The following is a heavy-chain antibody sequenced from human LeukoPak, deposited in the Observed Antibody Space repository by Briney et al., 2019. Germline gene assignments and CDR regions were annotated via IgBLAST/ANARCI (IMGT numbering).Heavy chain of an antibody. CDR1: GFTFSYFW. D-gene: IGHD2-2*01. CDR2: INTDGSYS. J-gene: IGHJ4*02. Sequence: GGSLRLSCAASGFTFSYFWMHWFRQTPGKGLVWVSCINTDGSYSTYADSVKGRFTISRDNVRNTLYLQMNSLRAEDTAVYYCARRVVVPAAPYYFDYWGQGTLVTVSS. V-gene: IGHV3-74*01. CDR3: ARRVVVPAAPYYFDY.